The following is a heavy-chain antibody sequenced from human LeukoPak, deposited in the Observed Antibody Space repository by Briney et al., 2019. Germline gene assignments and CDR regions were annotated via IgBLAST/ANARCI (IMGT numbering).Heavy chain of an antibody. D-gene: IGHD1-14*01. CDR1: GGSISSYY. V-gene: IGHV4-34*01. CDR3: ARGLNNRKSGRRFDIFEI. J-gene: IGHJ3*02. CDR2: IYHSGST. Sequence: SETLSLTCTVSGGSISSYYWSWIRQPPGKGLEWIGQIYHSGSTNYNPSLKSRLTISVDTSKNQFSLKLSSVTAADTAVYYCARGLNNRKSGRRFDIFEIWGQGTMVTVSS.